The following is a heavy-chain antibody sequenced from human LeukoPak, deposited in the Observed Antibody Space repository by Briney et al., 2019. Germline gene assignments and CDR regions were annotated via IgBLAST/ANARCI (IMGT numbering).Heavy chain of an antibody. CDR1: GGTFSSYA. CDR3: AREGSSGWYQASFDY. J-gene: IGHJ4*02. CDR2: IIPIFGTA. Sequence: ASVKVSCKASGGTFSSYAISWVRQAPGQGLEWMGGIIPIFGTANYAQKFQGRVTITADESTSTAYMELSSLRSEDTAVYYCAREGSSGWYQASFDYWGQGTLVTVSS. V-gene: IGHV1-69*13. D-gene: IGHD6-19*01.